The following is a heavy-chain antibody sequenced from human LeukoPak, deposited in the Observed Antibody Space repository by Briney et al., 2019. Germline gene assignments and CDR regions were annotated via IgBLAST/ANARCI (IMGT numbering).Heavy chain of an antibody. Sequence: GGSLRLSCAASGFTFRTYWMSWVRQAPGKGLEWVANIKQDGSEKYYVDSVKGRFTISRDNAKNSLYLQMNSLRAEDTAVYYCARDSDFWSGYDYWGQGTLVTVSS. CDR2: IKQDGSEK. V-gene: IGHV3-7*01. CDR3: ARDSDFWSGYDY. D-gene: IGHD3-3*01. CDR1: GFTFRTYW. J-gene: IGHJ4*02.